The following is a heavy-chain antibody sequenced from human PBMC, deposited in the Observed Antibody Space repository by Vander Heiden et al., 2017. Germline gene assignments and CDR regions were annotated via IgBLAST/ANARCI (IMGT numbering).Heavy chain of an antibody. D-gene: IGHD4-17*01. CDR1: GGSISSYY. CDR3: ARGSDDYGDYLAKYNWFDP. V-gene: IGHV4-59*01. J-gene: IGHJ5*02. CDR2: IYYSGST. Sequence: QVQLQESGPGLVKPSETLSPTCTVSGGSISSYYWSWIRQPPGKGLEWIGYIYYSGSTNYNPSLKSRVTISVDTSKNQFSLKLSSVTAADTAVYYCARGSDDYGDYLAKYNWFDPWGQGTLVTVSS.